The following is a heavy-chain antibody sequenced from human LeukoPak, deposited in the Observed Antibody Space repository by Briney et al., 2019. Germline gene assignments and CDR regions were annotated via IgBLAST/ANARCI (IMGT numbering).Heavy chain of an antibody. J-gene: IGHJ4*02. D-gene: IGHD2-2*01. Sequence: SSETLSLTCTVSGGSISSYYWSWIRQPPGKGLEWIGYIYYSGSTNYNPSLKSRVTISVDTSKNQFSLKLSSVTAADTAVYYCARGRYCSSTSCYDYWGQGTLVTVSS. CDR2: IYYSGST. CDR1: GGSISSYY. V-gene: IGHV4-59*01. CDR3: ARGRYCSSTSCYDY.